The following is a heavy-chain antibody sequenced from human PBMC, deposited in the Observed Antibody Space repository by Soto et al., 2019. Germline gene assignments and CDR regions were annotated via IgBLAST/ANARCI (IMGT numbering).Heavy chain of an antibody. J-gene: IGHJ5*02. CDR1: GFTFSSYT. Sequence: PGGSLRLSCAASGFTFSSYTMNWVRQAPGKGLEWVSSISSSSSSIYYADSVKGRFTISRDNAKNSLYLQMNSLRAEDTAVYYCARDRLEYRSPWHDSRFDPWGPGT. CDR2: ISSSSSSI. V-gene: IGHV3-21*01. CDR3: ARDRLEYRSPWHDSRFDP. D-gene: IGHD6-6*01.